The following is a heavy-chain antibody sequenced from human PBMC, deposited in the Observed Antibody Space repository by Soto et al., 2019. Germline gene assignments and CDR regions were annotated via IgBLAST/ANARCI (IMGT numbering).Heavy chain of an antibody. Sequence: QVQLVESGGGVVQPGRSLRLSCAASGFTFSSYGMHWVRQAPGKGLEWVAVIWYDGSNKYYADSVKGRFTISRDNSKNTLYLQMNRLRAEDTAVYYCARDPGSSWYVTYYYYGMDVWGQGTTVTVSS. J-gene: IGHJ6*02. CDR1: GFTFSSYG. V-gene: IGHV3-33*01. D-gene: IGHD6-13*01. CDR3: ARDPGSSWYVTYYYYGMDV. CDR2: IWYDGSNK.